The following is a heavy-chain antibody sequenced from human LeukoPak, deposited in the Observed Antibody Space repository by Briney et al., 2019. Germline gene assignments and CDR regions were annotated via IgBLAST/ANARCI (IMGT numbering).Heavy chain of an antibody. J-gene: IGHJ4*02. CDR2: IYYSGST. CDR1: GGSISSSSYY. D-gene: IGHD2-15*01. V-gene: IGHV4-39*01. Sequence: SETLSLTCTVSGGSISSSSYYWGWIRQPPGKGLEWIGSIYYSGSTYYNPSLKSRVTISVDTSKNQFSLKLSSVTAADTAVYYCARSGRYCSGGSCYHKLFDYWGQGTLVTASS. CDR3: ARSGRYCSGGSCYHKLFDY.